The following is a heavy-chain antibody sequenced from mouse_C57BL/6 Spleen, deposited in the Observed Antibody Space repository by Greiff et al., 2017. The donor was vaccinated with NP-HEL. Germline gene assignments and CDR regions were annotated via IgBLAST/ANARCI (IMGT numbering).Heavy chain of an antibody. J-gene: IGHJ3*01. CDR2: IDPSDSET. Sequence: VQLQESGAELVRPGSSVMLSCKASGYTFTSFWLHWVKQRPIQGLEWIGNIDPSDSETHYNQKFKDKATLTVDKSSSTAYMQLSSLTSEDSAVYYCERMPFAYWGQGTLVTVSA. CDR1: GYTFTSFW. CDR3: ERMPFAY. V-gene: IGHV1-52*01.